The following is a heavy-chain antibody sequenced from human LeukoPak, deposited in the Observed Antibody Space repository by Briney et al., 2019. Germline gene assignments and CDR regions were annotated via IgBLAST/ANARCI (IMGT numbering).Heavy chain of an antibody. CDR1: GFTFSTSG. D-gene: IGHD3-10*01. CDR3: AKDPYGRSAHSDY. Sequence: GGSLRLSCAASGFTFSTSGMHWVRQAPGKGLEWVGFIGYDGHSQYYADSVKGRFTISRDNSKSTLYLHLNSLRPDDTGVYYCAKDPYGRSAHSDYWGQGTLVTVSS. CDR2: IGYDGHSQ. J-gene: IGHJ4*02. V-gene: IGHV3-30*02.